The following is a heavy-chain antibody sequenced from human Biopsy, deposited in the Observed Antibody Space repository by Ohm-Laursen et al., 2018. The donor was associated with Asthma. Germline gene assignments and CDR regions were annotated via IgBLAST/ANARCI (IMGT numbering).Heavy chain of an antibody. V-gene: IGHV1-3*01. CDR3: ARTYYDFLTGQVNDVFAI. J-gene: IGHJ3*02. CDR2: INAGNGNT. Sequence: SSVKVSCKASGYTFINYAIHWVRQAPGQRLEWMGWINAGNGNTKYSQKFQGRVTITRDTSASTAYMDLSSLRSEDTAVNYCARTYYDFLTGQVNDVFAIWGQGTMVTVSS. D-gene: IGHD3-9*01. CDR1: GYTFINYA.